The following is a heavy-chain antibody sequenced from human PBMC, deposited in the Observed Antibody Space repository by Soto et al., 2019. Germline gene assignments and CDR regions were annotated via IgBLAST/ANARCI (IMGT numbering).Heavy chain of an antibody. J-gene: IGHJ6*02. CDR2: IIPIFGTA. Sequence: QVQLVQSGAEVKKPGSSVKVSCKASGGTFSSYAISWVRQAPGQGLEWMGGIIPIFGTANYAQKFQGGVTITADESTSTAYMELSSLRSEDTAGYYCAGQRMWLQLGRRYYGMDVWGQGTTVTVSS. V-gene: IGHV1-69*01. CDR3: AGQRMWLQLGRRYYGMDV. D-gene: IGHD5-12*01. CDR1: GGTFSSYA.